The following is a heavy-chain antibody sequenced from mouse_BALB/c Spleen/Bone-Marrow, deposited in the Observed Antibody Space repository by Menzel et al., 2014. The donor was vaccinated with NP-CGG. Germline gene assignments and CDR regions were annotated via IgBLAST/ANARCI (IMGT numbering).Heavy chain of an antibody. CDR2: ISNGGGST. V-gene: IGHV5-12*02. CDR3: ARRGWYYAMDY. CDR1: GFTFSDYY. J-gene: IGHJ4*01. D-gene: IGHD2-3*01. Sequence: EVNVVKSGGGLVQPGGSLKLSCATSGFTFSDYYMYWVRQTPEKRLEWVAYISNGGGSTYYPDTVKGRFTISRDNAKNTLYLQMSRLKSEDTAMYYCARRGWYYAMDYWGQGTSVTVSS.